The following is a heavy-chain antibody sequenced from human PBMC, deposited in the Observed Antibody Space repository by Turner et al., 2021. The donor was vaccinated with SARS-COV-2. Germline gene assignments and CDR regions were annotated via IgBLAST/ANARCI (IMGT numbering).Heavy chain of an antibody. CDR2: INPISGGT. CDR1: GYTFTGYY. V-gene: IGHV1-2*04. D-gene: IGHD6-13*01. CDR3: ARLHTSSWYFDY. Sequence: QVQLVQSGAEVKKPGASVKVSCKASGYTFTGYYMHWVRQAPGQGLEWMGWINPISGGTNYAQHFQGWVTMTRDTSITTAYMELSRLRSDDTAVYYCARLHTSSWYFDYWGQGTLVTVSS. J-gene: IGHJ4*02.